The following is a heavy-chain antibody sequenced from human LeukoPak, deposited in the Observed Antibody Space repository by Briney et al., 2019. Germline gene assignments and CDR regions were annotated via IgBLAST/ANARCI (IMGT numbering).Heavy chain of an antibody. J-gene: IGHJ4*02. Sequence: GGSLRLSCAASGFTFSSYAMHWVRQAPGKGLEWVAVISYDGSNKYYADSVKGRFTISRDNSKNTLYLQMNSLRAEDTAVYYCARAQRGAAAGTYETHFDYWGQGTLVTVSS. CDR3: ARAQRGAAAGTYETHFDY. D-gene: IGHD6-13*01. CDR2: ISYDGSNK. V-gene: IGHV3-30-3*01. CDR1: GFTFSSYA.